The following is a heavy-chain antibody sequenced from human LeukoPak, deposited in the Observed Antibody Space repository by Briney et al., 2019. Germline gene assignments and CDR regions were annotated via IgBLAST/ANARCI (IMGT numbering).Heavy chain of an antibody. D-gene: IGHD3-22*01. J-gene: IGHJ4*02. V-gene: IGHV4-30-2*01. CDR2: IYHSGST. Sequence: SQTLALTCAVSGGSISSGGYSWSWIRQPPGKGLEWIGYIYHSGSTYYNPSLKSRVTISVDRSKNQLSLKLSSVTAADTAVYYCARGNGSGYYPGIIDYWGQGTLVTVSS. CDR3: ARGNGSGYYPGIIDY. CDR1: GGSISSGGYS.